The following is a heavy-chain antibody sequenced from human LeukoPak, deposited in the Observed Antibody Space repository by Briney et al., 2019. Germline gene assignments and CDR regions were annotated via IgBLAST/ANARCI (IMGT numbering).Heavy chain of an antibody. CDR2: INPGDGAT. CDR1: GYTFTMYY. J-gene: IGHJ6*03. D-gene: IGHD2-2*01. Sequence: GASVKVSCKASGYTFTMYYIHWVRQAPGQGFEWMGMINPGDGATTYAQRFRGRVTVTRDMSTTTVYMDLRSLRSEDTAVYFCARGFRVGSLPCSSTSCYQGGRYYYYMDVWGKGTTVTVSS. V-gene: IGHV1-46*01. CDR3: ARGFRVGSLPCSSTSCYQGGRYYYYMDV.